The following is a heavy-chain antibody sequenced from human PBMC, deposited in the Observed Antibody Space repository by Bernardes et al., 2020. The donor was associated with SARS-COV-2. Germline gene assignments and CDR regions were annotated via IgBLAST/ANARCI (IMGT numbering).Heavy chain of an antibody. CDR1: GGSISSGSYY. Sequence: SQTLSLTCTVSGGSISSGSYYWSWIRQPAGTGLEWIGRIYTSGSTNYNPSLKSRVTISVDTSKNQFSLKLSSVTAADTAVYYCAREMADRITMVRGVIIPPLNWFDPWGQGTLVTVSS. CDR2: IYTSGST. J-gene: IGHJ5*02. CDR3: AREMADRITMVRGVIIPPLNWFDP. V-gene: IGHV4-61*02. D-gene: IGHD3-10*01.